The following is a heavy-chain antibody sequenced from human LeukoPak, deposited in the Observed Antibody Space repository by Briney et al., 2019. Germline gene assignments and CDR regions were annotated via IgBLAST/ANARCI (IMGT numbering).Heavy chain of an antibody. CDR3: ARGYYDSSGYYSPVAFDI. Sequence: SETLSLTCAVYGGSFSGYYWSWIRQPPGKGLEWIGEINHSGSTNYNPSLKSRDTISVDTSKNQFSLKLSSVTAADTAVYYCARGYYDSSGYYSPVAFDIWGQGTMVTVSS. V-gene: IGHV4-34*01. J-gene: IGHJ3*02. CDR1: GGSFSGYY. D-gene: IGHD3-22*01. CDR2: INHSGST.